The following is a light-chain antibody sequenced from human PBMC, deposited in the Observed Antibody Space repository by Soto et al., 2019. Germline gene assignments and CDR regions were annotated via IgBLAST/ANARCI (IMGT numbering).Light chain of an antibody. Sequence: QSALTQPASVSGSPGQSITISCTGTSTDIGGYNAVSWYQQLPGKVPKLIIYDVRHRPSGVSDRFSGSKSGNAASLAISGLQAEDEADYYCGAYTSTSTLYVFGAGTKLTVL. CDR1: STDIGGYNA. CDR3: GAYTSTSTLYV. V-gene: IGLV2-14*03. CDR2: DVR. J-gene: IGLJ1*01.